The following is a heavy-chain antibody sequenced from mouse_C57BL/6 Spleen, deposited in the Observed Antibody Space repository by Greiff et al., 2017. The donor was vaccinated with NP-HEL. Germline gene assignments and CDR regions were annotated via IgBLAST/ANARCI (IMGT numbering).Heavy chain of an antibody. J-gene: IGHJ3*01. Sequence: EVKLMESGGGLVQPGGSMKLSCVASGFTFSNYWMNWVRQSPEKGLEWVAQIRLKSDNYATHYAESVKGRFTISRDDSKSSVYLQMNNLRAEDTGIYYCTGGFDDYDSWFAYWGQGTLVTVSA. D-gene: IGHD2-4*01. CDR3: TGGFDDYDSWFAY. CDR2: IRLKSDNYAT. CDR1: GFTFSNYW. V-gene: IGHV6-3*01.